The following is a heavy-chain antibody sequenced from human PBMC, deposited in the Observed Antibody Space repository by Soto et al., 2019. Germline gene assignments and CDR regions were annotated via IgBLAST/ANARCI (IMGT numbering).Heavy chain of an antibody. J-gene: IGHJ4*02. D-gene: IGHD3-3*01. CDR1: GGSISSYY. CDR3: ARSGYFMFFAY. CDR2: IYYSGST. V-gene: IGHV4-59*01. Sequence: PSETLSLTCTVSGGSISSYYWSWIRQPPGKGLEWIGYIYYSGSTNYNPSLKSRVTISVDTSKNQFSLKLSSVTAADTAVYYCARSGYFMFFAYWGQGTLVTVSS.